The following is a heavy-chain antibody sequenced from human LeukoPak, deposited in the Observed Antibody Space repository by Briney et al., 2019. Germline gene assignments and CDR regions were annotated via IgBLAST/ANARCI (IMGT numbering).Heavy chain of an antibody. J-gene: IGHJ4*02. D-gene: IGHD7-27*01. CDR3: AKDSSGDSPKSYYFDY. V-gene: IGHV3-9*01. CDR2: ISWNSGSI. CDR1: GFTFDDYA. Sequence: PGGSLRLSCAASGFTFDDYAMHWVRQAPGKGLEWVSGISWNSGSIGYADSVKGRFTISRDNAKNSLYLQMNSLRAEDTALYYCAKDSSGDSPKSYYFDYWGQGTLVTVSS.